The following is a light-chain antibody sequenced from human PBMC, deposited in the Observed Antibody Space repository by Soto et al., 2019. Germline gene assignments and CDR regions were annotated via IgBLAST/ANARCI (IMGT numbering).Light chain of an antibody. CDR1: QGIGVY. V-gene: IGKV1-27*01. CDR2: AAS. CDR3: QKYNRAPLT. J-gene: IGKJ4*01. Sequence: DIQMTQSPSSLSASLGDRVTITCRASQGIGVYLAWFQQKPGNVPRLLIYAASTLQSGVPSRFRCSRSRTDYTLTISILQPEDVATYYCQKYNRAPLTLGGGTKVEIK.